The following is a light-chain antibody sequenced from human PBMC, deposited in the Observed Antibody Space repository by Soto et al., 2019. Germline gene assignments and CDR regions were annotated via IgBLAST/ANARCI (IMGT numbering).Light chain of an antibody. J-gene: IGLJ1*01. CDR2: DVD. CDR3: CSYAGSYTRV. V-gene: IGLV2-11*01. CDR1: TRDVGGNNY. Sequence: QAVLTQPPPVAGSPGQSVTISCTGTTRDVGGNNYVSCYQQHPGKAPKLIIYDVDSGSSRVSDCFSYFKSDNTAGRTISGLQAEDEADYYCCSYAGSYTRVFGTGTKVTV.